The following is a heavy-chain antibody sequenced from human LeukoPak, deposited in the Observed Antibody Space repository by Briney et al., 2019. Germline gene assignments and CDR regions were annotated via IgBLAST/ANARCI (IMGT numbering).Heavy chain of an antibody. CDR1: GFTFSNYA. CDR3: AKVPIVPAAHFDF. V-gene: IGHV3-23*01. Sequence: GGSLRLSCAASGFTFSNYAMSWVRQAPGKGPEWVSTISGDGVSTFYAASVKGRFTISRDYSRNTLYLQMIGLRAEDTAIYYCAKVPIVPAAHFDFWGQGTLVTVSS. D-gene: IGHD2-2*01. J-gene: IGHJ4*02. CDR2: ISGDGVST.